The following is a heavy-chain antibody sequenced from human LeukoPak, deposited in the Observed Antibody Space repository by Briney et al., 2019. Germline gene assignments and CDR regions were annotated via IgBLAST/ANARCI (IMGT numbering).Heavy chain of an antibody. Sequence: SETLSLTCTVSGGSISTSNYYWGWIRQPPGKGLEWIGSIYYSGSAYYNPSLKSRVTISVDTSKNQFSLKLSSVTAADTAVYYCARAGRRTFAFDIWGPGTLVTVSS. CDR1: GGSISTSNYY. V-gene: IGHV4-39*07. CDR3: ARAGRRTFAFDI. CDR2: IYYSGSA. D-gene: IGHD1-26*01. J-gene: IGHJ3*02.